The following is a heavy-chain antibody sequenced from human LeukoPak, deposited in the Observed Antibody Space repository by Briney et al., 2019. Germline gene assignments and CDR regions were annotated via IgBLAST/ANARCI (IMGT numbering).Heavy chain of an antibody. J-gene: IGHJ3*02. D-gene: IGHD4-23*01. V-gene: IGHV4-30-4*08. CDR1: GGSISSGDYY. CDR3: ARDRNGRLEGPLSVVAFDI. CDR2: IYYSGST. Sequence: SETLSPTCTVSGGSISSGDYYWSWIRQPPGKGLEWIGYIYYSGSTYYNPSLKSRVTISVDTSKNQFSLKLSSVTAADTAVYYCARDRNGRLEGPLSVVAFDIWGQGTMVTVSS.